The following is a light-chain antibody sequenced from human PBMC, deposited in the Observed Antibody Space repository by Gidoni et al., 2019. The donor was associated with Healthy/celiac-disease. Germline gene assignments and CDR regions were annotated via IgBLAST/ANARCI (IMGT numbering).Light chain of an antibody. CDR1: QGVSSY. V-gene: IGKV3D-11*01. CDR2: DAS. Sequence: EIELTQSPATLSLSPGERATLSCRASQGVSSYLAWYQQKPGQAPRLLIYDASNWATGIPARFSGSGPGTDFTLTISSLEPEDFAVYYCQQRSNWPITFGQGTRLEIK. CDR3: QQRSNWPIT. J-gene: IGKJ5*01.